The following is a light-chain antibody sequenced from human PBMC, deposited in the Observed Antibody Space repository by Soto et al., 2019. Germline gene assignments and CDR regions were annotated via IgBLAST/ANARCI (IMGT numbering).Light chain of an antibody. Sequence: EVVLTQSPGTLSLSPGERVTILCLASQSVSSTSLAWYQQKPGQTPRLIIYGASSRATGTPDRISGGGSGTHFTLTISRREPEDFAVYYCQHYVTSSITFGQGTRLEIK. CDR3: QHYVTSSIT. CDR1: QSVSSTS. V-gene: IGKV3-20*01. J-gene: IGKJ5*01. CDR2: GAS.